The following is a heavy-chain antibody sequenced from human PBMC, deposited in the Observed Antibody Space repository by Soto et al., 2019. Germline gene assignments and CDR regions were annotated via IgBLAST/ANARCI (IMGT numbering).Heavy chain of an antibody. Sequence: QVQLVESGGGVVQPGRSLRLSCAASGFTFSSYGMHWVRQAPGKGLEWVAVISYDGSNKYYADSVKGRFTISRDNSKNTLDLQMNSLRAEDTAVYYCAKETYYYDSSGYGFDYWGQGTLVTVSS. CDR1: GFTFSSYG. CDR2: ISYDGSNK. D-gene: IGHD3-22*01. V-gene: IGHV3-30*18. J-gene: IGHJ4*02. CDR3: AKETYYYDSSGYGFDY.